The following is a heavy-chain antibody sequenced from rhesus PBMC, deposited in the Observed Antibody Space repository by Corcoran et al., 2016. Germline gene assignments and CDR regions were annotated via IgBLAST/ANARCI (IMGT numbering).Heavy chain of an antibody. CDR3: ARKYEDDYGYLVDY. CDR2: IYGSGSSS. J-gene: IGHJ4*01. Sequence: QLQLQESGPGLVTPSETLSVTCAVSAGSISSRYWSGIRQAPGKGLVWIGYIYGSGSSSNYNPSLKSRVPLSVDTSKNQLSLQLSSVTAADTAVYYCARKYEDDYGYLVDYWGQGVLVTVSS. V-gene: IGHV4-169*01. D-gene: IGHD3-9*01. CDR1: AGSISSRY.